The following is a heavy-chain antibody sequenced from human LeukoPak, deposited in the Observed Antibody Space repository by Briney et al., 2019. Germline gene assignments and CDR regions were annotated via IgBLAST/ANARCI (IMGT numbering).Heavy chain of an antibody. CDR3: ARQHCSGGDCYFFD. Sequence: PGGSLRLSCAASGFTFSSYGMHWVRQAPGKGLEWVALIWYDGNNKYYADSVKGRFTISRDNSKNTLYLRLNSLRAEDTAVYYCARQHCSGGDCYFFDWGQGTLVTVSS. D-gene: IGHD2-15*01. CDR1: GFTFSSYG. CDR2: IWYDGNNK. J-gene: IGHJ4*02. V-gene: IGHV3-33*08.